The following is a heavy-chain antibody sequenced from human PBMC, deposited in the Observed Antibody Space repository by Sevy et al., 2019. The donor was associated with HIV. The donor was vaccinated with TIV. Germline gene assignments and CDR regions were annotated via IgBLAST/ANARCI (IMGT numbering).Heavy chain of an antibody. D-gene: IGHD3-22*01. J-gene: IGHJ4*02. CDR3: ARKYDSSGYFDY. Sequence: GGSLRLSCAASGFTFSNYAMNWVRQAPGKGLEWVSGISGSGGSGDKTNYGDSVKGRFTISRDDSKNSLYLQLDSLRAEDTAIYYGARKYDSSGYFDYWGQGTLVTVSS. CDR1: GFTFSNYA. CDR2: ISGSGGSGDKT. V-gene: IGHV3-23*01.